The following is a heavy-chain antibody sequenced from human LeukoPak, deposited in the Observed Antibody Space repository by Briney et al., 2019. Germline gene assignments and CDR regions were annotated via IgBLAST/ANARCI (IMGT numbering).Heavy chain of an antibody. CDR1: GGSISSSSYY. CDR2: IYYSGST. D-gene: IGHD3-10*01. Sequence: SETLSLTCTVSGGSISSSSYYWGWIRQPPGKGLEWIGYIYYSGSTYYNPSLKSRVTISVDTSKNQFSLKLSSVTAADTAVYYCARAIPHYGSGSYHPPHFDYWGQGTLVTVSS. J-gene: IGHJ4*02. CDR3: ARAIPHYGSGSYHPPHFDY. V-gene: IGHV4-30-4*08.